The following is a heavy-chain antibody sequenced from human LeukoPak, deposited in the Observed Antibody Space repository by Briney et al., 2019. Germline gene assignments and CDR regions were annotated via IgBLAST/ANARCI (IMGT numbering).Heavy chain of an antibody. CDR3: ARDDSSGPLRGGEFDY. CDR2: INPSGGST. Sequence: EASVKVSCKASGYTFTSYYMHWVRQAPGQGLEWMGIINPSGGSTSYAQKFQGRVTMTRDTSTSTVYMELSSLRSEDTAVYYCARDDSSGPLRGGEFDYWGQGTLVTVSS. J-gene: IGHJ4*02. V-gene: IGHV1-46*01. CDR1: GYTFTSYY. D-gene: IGHD3-22*01.